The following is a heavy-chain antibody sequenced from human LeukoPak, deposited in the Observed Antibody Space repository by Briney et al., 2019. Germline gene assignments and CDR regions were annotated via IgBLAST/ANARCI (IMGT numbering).Heavy chain of an antibody. V-gene: IGHV1-69*04. CDR2: IIPILGIA. Sequence: GSSVKVSCKASGGPFISFTITWVRQAPGQGLEWMGRIIPILGIANYAQKFQGRVTITADKSTSTAYMELSTLRSEDTAVYYCARDWRIPNYGSSWYPLDYWGQGTLVTVSS. J-gene: IGHJ4*02. D-gene: IGHD6-13*01. CDR3: ARDWRIPNYGSSWYPLDY. CDR1: GGPFISFT.